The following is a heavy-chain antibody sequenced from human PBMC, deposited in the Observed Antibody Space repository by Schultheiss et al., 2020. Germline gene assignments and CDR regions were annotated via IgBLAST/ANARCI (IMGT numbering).Heavy chain of an antibody. Sequence: SETLSLTCTVSGASVTYYYWSWIRQPPGKGLQWIGYIYYSGSTNYNPSLKSRVTISVDTSKNQFSLKLSSVTAADTAVYYCARGGSYYAVDYWGQGTLVTVSS. CDR2: IYYSGST. CDR1: GASVTYYY. D-gene: IGHD1-26*01. V-gene: IGHV4-59*08. CDR3: ARGGSYYAVDY. J-gene: IGHJ4*02.